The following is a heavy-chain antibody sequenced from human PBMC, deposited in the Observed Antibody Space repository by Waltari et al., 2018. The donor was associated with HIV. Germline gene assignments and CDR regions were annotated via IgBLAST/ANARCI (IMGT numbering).Heavy chain of an antibody. J-gene: IGHJ4*02. D-gene: IGHD3-10*01. CDR2: IKQDGSEK. V-gene: IGHV3-7*04. Sequence: EVQLVESGGGLVQPGGSLRLSCAASGFPFSSYWMSWVRTAPGKGLEWVANIKQDGSEKYYVDSVNGRFTISRDNAENSLYLQMNSLRAEDTAVYYCARGGFYGSGSKVNWGQGTLVTVSS. CDR1: GFPFSSYW. CDR3: ARGGFYGSGSKVN.